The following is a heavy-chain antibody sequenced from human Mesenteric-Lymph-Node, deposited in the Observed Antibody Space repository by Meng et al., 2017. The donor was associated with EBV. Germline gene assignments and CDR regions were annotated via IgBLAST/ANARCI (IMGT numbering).Heavy chain of an antibody. CDR2: ISPFNGNT. CDR1: GYTFSAYG. Sequence: QVQLVKSGAEVKKPGASVKVTCKASGYTFSAYGISWVRQAPGQGLEWMGWISPFNGNTNYAQNLQDRVTMTTDTSTTTAYMELRNLRSDDTAVYYCARDVLGSGDYWGQGTLVTVSS. D-gene: IGHD5-12*01. J-gene: IGHJ4*02. CDR3: ARDVLGSGDY. V-gene: IGHV1-18*01.